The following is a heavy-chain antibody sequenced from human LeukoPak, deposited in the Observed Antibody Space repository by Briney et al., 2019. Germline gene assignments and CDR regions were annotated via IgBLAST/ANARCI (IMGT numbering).Heavy chain of an antibody. J-gene: IGHJ4*02. V-gene: IGHV1-69*01. D-gene: IGHD3-10*01. CDR3: ARREYGFGEPGGFDY. CDR1: GGTFSSYA. CDR2: IFPIFGTA. Sequence: SVKVSCKASGGTFSSYAISWVRQAPGQGREWMGRIFPIFGTANYAQKFQGRVTITADESTSTAYMELSSLRSEDTAVYYCARREYGFGEPGGFDYWGQGTLVTVSS.